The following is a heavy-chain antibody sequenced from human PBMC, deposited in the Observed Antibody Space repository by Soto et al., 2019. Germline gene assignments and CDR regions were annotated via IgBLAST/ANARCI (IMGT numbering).Heavy chain of an antibody. V-gene: IGHV4-31*03. D-gene: IGHD3-22*01. CDR2: IHSSGSS. CDR1: GVSISSGNYY. Sequence: SETLSLTCTVSGVSISSGNYYWSWIRQHPGKGLEWIGYIHSSGSSHYNPSLKSRVTISLDTSKNQLSLKLSSVTAADTAVYYCARHMFYYDSSGYGKYNWFDPWGQGTLVTVSS. J-gene: IGHJ5*02. CDR3: ARHMFYYDSSGYGKYNWFDP.